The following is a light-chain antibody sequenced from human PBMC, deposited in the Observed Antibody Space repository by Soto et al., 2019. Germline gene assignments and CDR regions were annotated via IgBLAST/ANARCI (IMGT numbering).Light chain of an antibody. V-gene: IGKV1-13*02. CDR1: QSISNH. Sequence: IKMTQSPSSLSASVEDRVIITCRASQSISNHLNWYQQKPGKAPNLVISDVSSLERGVPSRFSGSGYGTDFNLTIRSLQTEDFATYYCQQLDSYPITFGQGTRLEIK. CDR3: QQLDSYPIT. J-gene: IGKJ5*01. CDR2: DVS.